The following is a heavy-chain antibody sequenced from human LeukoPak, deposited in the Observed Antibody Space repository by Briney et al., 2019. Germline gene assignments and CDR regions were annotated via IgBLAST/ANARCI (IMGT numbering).Heavy chain of an antibody. J-gene: IGHJ4*02. V-gene: IGHV3-23*01. CDR1: GFTFSSYA. CDR2: ISGSGGST. CDR3: AKGFVAAAGSPGYYFDY. Sequence: PGGSLRLSCAAPGFTFSSYAMSWVRQAPGKGLEWVSAISGSGGSTYYADSVKGRFTISRDNSKNTLYLQMNSLRAEDTAVYYCAKGFVAAAGSPGYYFDYWGQGTLVTVSS. D-gene: IGHD6-13*01.